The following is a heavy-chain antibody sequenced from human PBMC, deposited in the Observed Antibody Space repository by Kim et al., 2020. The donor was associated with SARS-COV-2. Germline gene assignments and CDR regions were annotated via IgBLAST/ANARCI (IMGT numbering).Heavy chain of an antibody. D-gene: IGHD3-22*01. V-gene: IGHV4-31*03. J-gene: IGHJ5*02. CDR2: IYYSGST. Sequence: SETLSLTCTVSGGSISSGGYYWSWIRQHPGKGLEWIGYIYYSGSTYYNPSLKSRVTISVDTSKNQFSLKLSSVTAADTAVYYCARGATEYYYDSSGYYWEWFDPWGQGTLVTVSS. CDR1: GGSISSGGYY. CDR3: ARGATEYYYDSSGYYWEWFDP.